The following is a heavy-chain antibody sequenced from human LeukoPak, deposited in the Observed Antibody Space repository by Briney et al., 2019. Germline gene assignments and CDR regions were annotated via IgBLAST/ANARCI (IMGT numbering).Heavy chain of an antibody. CDR3: ARGHRNTMVRGVIRYYYMDV. V-gene: IGHV3-66*01. D-gene: IGHD3-10*01. J-gene: IGHJ6*03. CDR2: IYSGGST. CDR1: GFTVSSNY. Sequence: GWSLRLSCAASGFTVSSNYMSWVRQAPGKWLEWVSVIYSGGSTYYADSVKGRFTISRDNSKNTLYLQMNSLRAEDTAVYYCARGHRNTMVRGVIRYYYMDVWGKGTTVTISS.